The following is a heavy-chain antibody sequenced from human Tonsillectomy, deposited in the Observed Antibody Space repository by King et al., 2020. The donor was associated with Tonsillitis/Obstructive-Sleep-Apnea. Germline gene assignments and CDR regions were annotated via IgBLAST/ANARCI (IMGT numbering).Heavy chain of an antibody. D-gene: IGHD3-22*01. CDR1: GGSFSGYY. CDR3: ARTDYYHSSGYCDY. J-gene: IGHJ4*02. CDR2: INHSGST. V-gene: IGHV4-34*01. Sequence: VQLQQWGAGLLKPSETLSLTCAVYGGSFSGYYWSWIRQPPGKGLEWIGEINHSGSTNYNPSLKSRVTISVDTPKIQFSLKLNSVTAADTAVYYCARTDYYHSSGYCDYWGQGTLVTVSS.